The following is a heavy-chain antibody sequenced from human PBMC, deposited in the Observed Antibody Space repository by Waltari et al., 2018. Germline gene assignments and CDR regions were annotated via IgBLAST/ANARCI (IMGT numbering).Heavy chain of an antibody. CDR1: GGSISSHY. CDR2: IYYSGSP. Sequence: QVQLQESGPGLVKPSETLSLTCTVSGGSISSHYWSWIRQPPGKGLEWIGYIYYSGSPNYNPSPKSRVTISVDTSKNQFSLKLSSVTAADTAVYYCARGRGHYYYYGMDVWGQGTTVTVSS. J-gene: IGHJ6*02. V-gene: IGHV4-59*11. CDR3: ARGRGHYYYYGMDV.